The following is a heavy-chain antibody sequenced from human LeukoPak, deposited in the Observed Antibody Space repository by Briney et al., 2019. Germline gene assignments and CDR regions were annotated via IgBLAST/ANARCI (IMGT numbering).Heavy chain of an antibody. V-gene: IGHV3-23*01. CDR2: ISGSGGST. CDR3: AKRVTVKGYYDSSGDAFDI. D-gene: IGHD3-22*01. Sequence: HPGGSLRLSCAASGFTFSSYAMSWVRQAPGKGLEWVSAISGSGGSTYYADSVKGRFTISRDNSKNTLYLQMNSLRAEDTAVYYCAKRVTVKGYYDSSGDAFDIWGQGTMVTVSS. J-gene: IGHJ3*02. CDR1: GFTFSSYA.